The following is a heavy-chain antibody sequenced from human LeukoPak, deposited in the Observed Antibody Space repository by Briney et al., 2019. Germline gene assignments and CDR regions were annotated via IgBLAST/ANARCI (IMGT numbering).Heavy chain of an antibody. CDR1: GYTSIDYY. CDR3: AKNMGYGDYWYFDL. V-gene: IGHV1-2*02. J-gene: IGHJ2*01. D-gene: IGHD4-17*01. CDR2: INPNSGGT. Sequence: ASVKVSCKASGYTSIDYYIHWVRQAPGEGLEWMGWINPNSGGTNYAQKFQGSVTITRDTSISTAYMELTRLNSDDTAVYYCAKNMGYGDYWYFDLWGRGTLVTVSS.